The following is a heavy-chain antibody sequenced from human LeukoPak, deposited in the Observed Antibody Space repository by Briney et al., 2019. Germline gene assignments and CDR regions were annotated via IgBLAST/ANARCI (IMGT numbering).Heavy chain of an antibody. Sequence: SETLSLTCTVSGGSISSYYWSWIRQPPGKGLEWIGYIYYSGSTYYNPSLKSRVTISVDTSKNQFSLKLSSVTAADTAVYYCARVSGYSYGLDGSWGQGTLVTVSS. J-gene: IGHJ4*02. V-gene: IGHV4-59*12. CDR2: IYYSGST. CDR3: ARVSGYSYGLDGS. CDR1: GGSISSYY. D-gene: IGHD5-18*01.